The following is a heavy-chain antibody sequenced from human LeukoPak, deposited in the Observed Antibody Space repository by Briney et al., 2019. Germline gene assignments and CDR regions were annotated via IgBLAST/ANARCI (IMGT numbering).Heavy chain of an antibody. CDR3: ARLRFVAASGVSPFDY. J-gene: IGHJ4*02. Sequence: GGSLRLSCAASGFIFSLYLMSWVRQAPGKGLEWVASIKQEGSEKYYVDPVKGRFTISRDNAKNSLYLQLHSLRAEDTAVYYCARLRFVAASGVSPFDYWGQGTLVTVSS. CDR2: IKQEGSEK. V-gene: IGHV3-7*01. D-gene: IGHD2-8*02. CDR1: GFIFSLYL.